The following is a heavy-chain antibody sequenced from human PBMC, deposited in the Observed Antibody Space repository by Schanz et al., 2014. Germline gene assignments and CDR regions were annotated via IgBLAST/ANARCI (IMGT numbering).Heavy chain of an antibody. CDR2: ISYDGINK. J-gene: IGHJ4*02. V-gene: IGHV3-30*19. CDR3: ARSMIIVDKAFDY. Sequence: VQLVESGGGLVQPGGSLRLSCVGSGYSFSDYDMYWIRQAPSKGLEWVALISYDGINKYYADSVKGRFTISRDNSKNTLYLQMNSLRVEDTAVYYCARSMIIVDKAFDYWGQGTLVTVSS. CDR1: GYSFSDYD. D-gene: IGHD3-22*01.